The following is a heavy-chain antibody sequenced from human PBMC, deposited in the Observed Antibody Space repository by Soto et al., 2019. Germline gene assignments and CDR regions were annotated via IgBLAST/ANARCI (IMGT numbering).Heavy chain of an antibody. CDR3: AAYDFWSGYYVY. Sequence: ASVKVSCKASGYTFTSYGISWVRQAPGQGLEWMGWISAYNGNTNYAQKFQGRVTMTRNTSISTAYMELSSLRSEDTAVYYCAAYDFWSGYYVYWGQGTLVTVSS. V-gene: IGHV1-18*01. CDR2: ISAYNGNT. J-gene: IGHJ4*02. CDR1: GYTFTSYG. D-gene: IGHD3-3*01.